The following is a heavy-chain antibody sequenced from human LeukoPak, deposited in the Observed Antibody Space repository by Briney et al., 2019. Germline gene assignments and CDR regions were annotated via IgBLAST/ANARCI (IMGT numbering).Heavy chain of an antibody. D-gene: IGHD3-10*01. CDR2: ISGSGVGT. V-gene: IGHV3-23*01. CDR1: GFTFSNFA. J-gene: IGHJ4*02. Sequence: PGGSLRLSCATSGFTFSNFAMNWVRRAPGKGLEWVSTISGSGVGTYYADSVKGRFTISRDNSKNTLFLQMSSLSADDTALYYCAKGRLQEGTVFRGVITPVDYWGQGTLVTVTS. CDR3: AKGRLQEGTVFRGVITPVDY.